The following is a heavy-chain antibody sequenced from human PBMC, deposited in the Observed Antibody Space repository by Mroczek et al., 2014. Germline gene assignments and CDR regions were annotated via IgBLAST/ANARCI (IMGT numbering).Heavy chain of an antibody. CDR3: AKAEGSSSFDY. CDR2: ISYDGSNK. V-gene: IGHV3-30*18. CDR1: GFTFSSYG. D-gene: IGHD6-6*01. Sequence: QVQLVQSGGGVVQPGRSLRLSCAASGFTFSSYGMHWVRQAPGKGLEWVAVISYDGSNKYYADSVKGRFTISRDNSKNTLYLQMNSLRAEDTAVYYCAKAEGSSSFDYWGQGTLVTVSS. J-gene: IGHJ4*02.